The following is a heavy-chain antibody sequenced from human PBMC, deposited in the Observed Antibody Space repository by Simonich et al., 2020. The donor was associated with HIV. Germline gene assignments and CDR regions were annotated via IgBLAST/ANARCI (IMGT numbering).Heavy chain of an antibody. CDR3: ARRDRELILYFDY. Sequence: QVQLQQWGAGLLKPSETLSLTCAVYGGSISGYYWIWIRQHPGKGLEWIGEISHSGITNYKSSLHSRATISVDKSKNQFSLKLSSVTAADTAIYYCARRDRELILYFDYWGQGNLVTVSS. CDR2: ISHSGIT. J-gene: IGHJ4*02. CDR1: GGSISGYY. V-gene: IGHV4-34*01. D-gene: IGHD3-3*01.